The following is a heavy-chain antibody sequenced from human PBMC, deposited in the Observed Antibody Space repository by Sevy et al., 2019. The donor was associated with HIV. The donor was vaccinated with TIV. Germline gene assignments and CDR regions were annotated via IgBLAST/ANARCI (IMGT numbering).Heavy chain of an antibody. CDR1: RFSFNGYG. CDR3: ERENYYFDY. Sequence: GGSLRLSCAASRFSFNGYGMHWVRQAPGKGLEWVSGISGSGGRTYYADSVKGRFTISRDNSQNTLYLQMNSLRAEDTAVYYCERENYYFDYWGQGTLVTVSS. D-gene: IGHD1-7*01. V-gene: IGHV3-23*01. CDR2: ISGSGGRT. J-gene: IGHJ4*02.